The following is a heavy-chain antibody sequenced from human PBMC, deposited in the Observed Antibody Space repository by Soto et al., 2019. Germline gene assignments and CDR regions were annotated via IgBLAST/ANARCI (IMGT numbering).Heavy chain of an antibody. CDR3: SSDVNFCGLDV. CDR2: MNPNSGNT. J-gene: IGHJ6*02. CDR1: GYTFTSYD. V-gene: IGHV1-8*01. Sequence: QVQLVQSGAELKKPGASVKVHCKASGYTFTSYDINGVRQATGQGLELMGWMNPNSGNTGYAHKCQGRVTITRNTYISTAYIALSSLRSEDTAVYYCSSDVNFCGLDVWGQGSTVTVSS.